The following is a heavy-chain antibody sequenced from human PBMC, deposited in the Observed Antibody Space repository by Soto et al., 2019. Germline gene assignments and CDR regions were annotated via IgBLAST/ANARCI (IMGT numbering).Heavy chain of an antibody. V-gene: IGHV4-34*01. CDR2: INHSGIS. J-gene: IGHJ4*02. D-gene: IGHD3-16*01. CDR3: ASFSCPRYGWRSYFHHY. CDR1: GGAFSGYD. Sequence: AETLSLTCAVYGGAFSGYDWSWIRQPPGQGREWVGEINHSGISNYNPALKRRVTISVDTSKNQFYLKLSSVTAADTAVYYCASFSCPRYGWRSYFHHYWGQGDLVT.